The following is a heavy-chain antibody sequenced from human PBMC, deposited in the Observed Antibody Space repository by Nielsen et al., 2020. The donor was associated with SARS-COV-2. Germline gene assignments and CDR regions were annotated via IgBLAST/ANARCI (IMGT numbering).Heavy chain of an antibody. V-gene: IGHV4-34*01. CDR2: INHSGST. Sequence: SETLSLTCAVYGGSFSGYYWSWIRQPPGKGLEWIGEINHSGSTNYNPSLKSRVTISVDKSKNQFSLKLSSVTAADTAVYYCARVSSASTNWFDPWGQGTLVTVSS. CDR1: GGSFSGYY. D-gene: IGHD2-2*01. CDR3: ARVSSASTNWFDP. J-gene: IGHJ5*02.